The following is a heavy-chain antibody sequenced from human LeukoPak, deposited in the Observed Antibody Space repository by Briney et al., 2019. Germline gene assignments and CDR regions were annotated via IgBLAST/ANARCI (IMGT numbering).Heavy chain of an antibody. CDR2: INVSGGST. Sequence: GGSLRLSCAASGFTFSNYAMSWVRQAPGKGLEWVSGINVSGGSTFYADSVRGRFTISRDNSKNTLYLQMNSLRAEDTAVYYCAKDQSLTMVRGVSWFDPWGQGTLVTVSS. CDR1: GFTFSNYA. D-gene: IGHD3-10*01. J-gene: IGHJ5*02. CDR3: AKDQSLTMVRGVSWFDP. V-gene: IGHV3-23*01.